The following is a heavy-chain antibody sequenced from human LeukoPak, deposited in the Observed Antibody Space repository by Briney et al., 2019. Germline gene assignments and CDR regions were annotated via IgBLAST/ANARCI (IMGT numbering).Heavy chain of an antibody. CDR2: ISGSGGST. CDR3: AKDRFGEFPYGAFDI. J-gene: IGHJ3*02. Sequence: HPGGSLRLSCAASGFTFNSYAMSWVRQAPGQGLEWVSTISGSGGSTYYAGSVKGRFTISRDNSKNTLYLQMNSLRAEDTAVYYCAKDRFGEFPYGAFDIWGQGTMVTVSS. V-gene: IGHV3-23*01. D-gene: IGHD3-10*01. CDR1: GFTFNSYA.